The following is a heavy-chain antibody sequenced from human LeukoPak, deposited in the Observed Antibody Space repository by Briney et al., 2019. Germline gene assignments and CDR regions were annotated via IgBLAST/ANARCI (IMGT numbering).Heavy chain of an antibody. CDR3: ARGYYASSGYYPTSYYFDY. CDR2: ISAYNGNT. CDR1: GYTFTSYG. Sequence: ASVKVSCKASGYTFTSYGISWVRQAPGQGLEWMGWISAYNGNTNYAQKLQGRVTMTTDTSTSTAYMELRSLRSDDTAVYYCARGYYASSGYYPTSYYFDYWGQGTLVTVSS. J-gene: IGHJ4*02. D-gene: IGHD3-22*01. V-gene: IGHV1-18*01.